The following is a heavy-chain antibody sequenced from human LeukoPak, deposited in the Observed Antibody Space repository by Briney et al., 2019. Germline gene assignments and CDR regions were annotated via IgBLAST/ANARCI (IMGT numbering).Heavy chain of an antibody. Sequence: PGGSLRLSCTASGFTVSGNYMSWVRQAPGKGLEWVSVIYSGGSTYYADSVKGRFTISRDNSKNTLYLQMNSLRAEDTAVYYCAREHSSGWYRDYFDYWGQGTLVTVSS. V-gene: IGHV3-53*01. D-gene: IGHD6-19*01. CDR1: GFTVSGNY. CDR3: AREHSSGWYRDYFDY. J-gene: IGHJ4*02. CDR2: IYSGGST.